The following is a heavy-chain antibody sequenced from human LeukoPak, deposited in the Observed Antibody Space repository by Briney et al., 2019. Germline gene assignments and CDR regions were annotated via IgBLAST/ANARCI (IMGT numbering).Heavy chain of an antibody. D-gene: IGHD6-6*01. CDR2: IIPILGIA. V-gene: IGHV1-69*04. CDR3: AILYHSSSSLWAGG. Sequence: SVKVSCKASGGTFSSYAISWVRQAPGQVLGWMGRIIPILGIANYAQKFQGRVTITADKSTSTAYMELSSLRSEDTAVYYCAILYHSSSSLWAGGWGQGTLVTVSS. CDR1: GGTFSSYA. J-gene: IGHJ4*02.